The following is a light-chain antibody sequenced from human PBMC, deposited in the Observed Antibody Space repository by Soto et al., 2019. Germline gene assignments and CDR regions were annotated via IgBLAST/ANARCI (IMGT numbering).Light chain of an antibody. CDR1: QTVDSNF. V-gene: IGKV3-20*01. Sequence: EIVLAQSPGTLSLSPGERATLSCRASQTVDSNFLAWYQQKPGQAPRLLIYGASTRAAGIPDRFSGSGSGTDFALTISRLEPEDSGMYYCQQYGRSLWTFGQGTKAEI. CDR3: QQYGRSLWT. J-gene: IGKJ1*01. CDR2: GAS.